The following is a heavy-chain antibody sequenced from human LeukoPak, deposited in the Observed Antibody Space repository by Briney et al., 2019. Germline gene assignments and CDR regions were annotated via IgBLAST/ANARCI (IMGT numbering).Heavy chain of an antibody. Sequence: GGSLRLSCAASGFTFSDYWMHWVRQVPGKGLVWVSRINSGGSGRSSADSVKGRFTISRDNGKNTLYLQMSSLSAEDTAVYYCAGGTSRYMDVWGKGTTVTVSS. J-gene: IGHJ6*03. V-gene: IGHV3-74*01. CDR2: INSGGSGR. CDR1: GFTFSDYW. CDR3: AGGTSRYMDV. D-gene: IGHD1/OR15-1a*01.